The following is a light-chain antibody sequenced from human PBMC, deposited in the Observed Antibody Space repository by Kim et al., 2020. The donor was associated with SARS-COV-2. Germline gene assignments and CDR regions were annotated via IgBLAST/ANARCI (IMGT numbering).Light chain of an antibody. CDR2: EVS. V-gene: IGLV2-8*01. Sequence: QSALTQPPSASGSPGQSVTISCTGTSSDVGGYNFVSWYQQHPGKAPKLMIYEVSNRPSGVPDRFSGSKSGNTASLTVSGLQAEDEADYYCSSYAAISNFVFGTGTKVTV. CDR3: SSYAAISNFV. CDR1: SSDVGGYNF. J-gene: IGLJ1*01.